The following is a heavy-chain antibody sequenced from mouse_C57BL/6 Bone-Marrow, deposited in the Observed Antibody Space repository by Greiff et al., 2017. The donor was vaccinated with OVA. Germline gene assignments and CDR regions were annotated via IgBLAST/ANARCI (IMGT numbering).Heavy chain of an antibody. V-gene: IGHV14-4*01. D-gene: IGHD2-4*01. CDR1: GFNIKDDY. J-gene: IGHJ3*01. CDR2: IDPENGDT. CDR3: TTLIYYDYIAY. Sequence: VQLKQSGAELVRPGASVKLSCTASGFNIKDDYMHWVKQRPEQGLEWIGWIDPENGDTEYASKFQGKATITADTSSNTAYLQLSSLTSEDTAVYYCTTLIYYDYIAYWGQGTLVTVSA.